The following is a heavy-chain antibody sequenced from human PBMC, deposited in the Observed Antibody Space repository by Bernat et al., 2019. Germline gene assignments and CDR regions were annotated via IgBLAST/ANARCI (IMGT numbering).Heavy chain of an antibody. D-gene: IGHD1-26*01. V-gene: IGHV3-15*01. Sequence: EVQLVESGGGLVKPGGSLRLSCAASGFTFSNAWMSWVRQAPGKGLEWVGRITSKTDGGTTDYAAPVKGRFTISRDDSKNTLYLQMNSLKTEDTAVYYCTTDPGATLATWGQGTLVTVSS. CDR3: TTDPGATLAT. CDR2: ITSKTDGGTT. CDR1: GFTFSNAW. J-gene: IGHJ5*02.